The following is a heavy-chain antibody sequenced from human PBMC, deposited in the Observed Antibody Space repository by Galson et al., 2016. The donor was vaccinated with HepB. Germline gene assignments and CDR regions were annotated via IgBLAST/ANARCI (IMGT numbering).Heavy chain of an antibody. Sequence: SLRLSCAASGFTFDDYAMHWVRQVPGKGLEWVSGISWNSDIIGYADSVKGRFIISRDNDRHSLYLQLHSLRAEDTALYYCAKGFGYTNFDAWGQGTLVTVSS. J-gene: IGHJ4*01. V-gene: IGHV3-9*01. CDR1: GFTFDDYA. D-gene: IGHD2-2*02. CDR2: ISWNSDII. CDR3: AKGFGYTNFDA.